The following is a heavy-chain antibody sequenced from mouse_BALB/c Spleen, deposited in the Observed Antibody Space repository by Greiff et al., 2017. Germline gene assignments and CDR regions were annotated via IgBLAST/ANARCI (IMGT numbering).Heavy chain of an antibody. Sequence: DVMLVESGGDLVKPGGSLKLSCAASGFTFSSYGMSWVRQTPDKRLEWVATISSGGSYTYYPDSVKGRFTISRDNAKNTLYLQMSSLKSEDTAMYYCARLYGNYIYAMDYWGQGTSVTVSS. CDR2: ISSGGSYT. CDR1: GFTFSSYG. D-gene: IGHD2-1*01. V-gene: IGHV5-6*02. CDR3: ARLYGNYIYAMDY. J-gene: IGHJ4*01.